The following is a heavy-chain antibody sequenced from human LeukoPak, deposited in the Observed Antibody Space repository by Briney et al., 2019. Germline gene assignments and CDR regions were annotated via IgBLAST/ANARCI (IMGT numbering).Heavy chain of an antibody. CDR2: ISGSGDST. J-gene: IGHJ3*02. Sequence: GGSLRLSCAGSGFIFSSYGMSWVRQAPGKGLEWVSSISGSGDSTYYADPVKGRFTISRDNSRKTLYLQMNSLRVEDTAVYYCARGPTADEVTIFGVVIIQGAFDIWGQGTMVTVSS. CDR3: ARGPTADEVTIFGVVIIQGAFDI. D-gene: IGHD3-3*01. V-gene: IGHV3-23*01. CDR1: GFIFSSYG.